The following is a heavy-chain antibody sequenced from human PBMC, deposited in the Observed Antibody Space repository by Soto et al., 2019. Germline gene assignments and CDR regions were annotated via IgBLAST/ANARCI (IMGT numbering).Heavy chain of an antibody. D-gene: IGHD5-18*01. CDR1: GFTLTNSA. V-gene: IGHV1-58*02. CDR3: AATTWMQASHYAMDV. Sequence: HMQLVQSGPEVRKPGTSVKVSCKASGFTLTNSAIQWVRQARGQRLEWIGWIVVGSGHTNYAQKFQKRVTITRDMSTSTTYVELSSLTSEDTAVYYCAATTWMQASHYAMDVWGQGTTVTVSS. CDR2: IVVGSGHT. J-gene: IGHJ6*02.